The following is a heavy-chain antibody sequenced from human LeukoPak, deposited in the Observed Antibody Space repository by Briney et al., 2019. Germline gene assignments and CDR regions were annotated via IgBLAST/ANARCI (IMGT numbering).Heavy chain of an antibody. J-gene: IGHJ4*02. CDR2: IYYSGST. V-gene: IGHV4-59*12. Sequence: PSETLSLTCTVSGGSISSYYWSWIRQPPGKGLEWIGYIYYSGSTNYNPSLRSRVTISVETSKNEFSLKLRSVTAADTAMYYCARGTLYSGWSYYFDYWGQGSQVTVSS. CDR1: GGSISSYY. CDR3: ARGTLYSGWSYYFDY. D-gene: IGHD6-19*01.